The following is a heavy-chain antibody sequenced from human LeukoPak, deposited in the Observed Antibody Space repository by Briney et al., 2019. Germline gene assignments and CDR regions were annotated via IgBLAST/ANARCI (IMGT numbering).Heavy chain of an antibody. D-gene: IGHD4-17*01. CDR3: AKGVYGDYAAGDFFDY. CDR2: ISYVGTNK. J-gene: IGHJ4*02. Sequence: PGGSLRLSCAASGFTFSSYGMHWVRQAPGKGLEWVAVISYVGTNKYYPDSVKGRFTISRDNSKNTLYLQMNSLRAEDTAVYYCAKGVYGDYAAGDFFDYWGQGTLVTVSS. V-gene: IGHV3-30*18. CDR1: GFTFSSYG.